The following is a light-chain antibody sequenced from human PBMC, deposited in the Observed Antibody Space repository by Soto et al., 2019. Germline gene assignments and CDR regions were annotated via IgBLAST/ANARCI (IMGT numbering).Light chain of an antibody. CDR1: QSVSSSY. CDR3: QQYGSSPT. Sequence: EIVLTQSPGTLSLSPGERATLSCRARQSVSSSYLAWYQQKPGQAPRLLIYGASSRATGIPDRFSGSGSGTDFTLTISRLEPEDFAVYYCQQYGSSPTFGGGPKVEIK. CDR2: GAS. J-gene: IGKJ4*01. V-gene: IGKV3-20*01.